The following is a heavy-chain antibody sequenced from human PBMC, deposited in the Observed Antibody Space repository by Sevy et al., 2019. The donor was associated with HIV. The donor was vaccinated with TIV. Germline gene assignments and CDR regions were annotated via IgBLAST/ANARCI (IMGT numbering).Heavy chain of an antibody. D-gene: IGHD6-13*01. CDR3: ARDRWSSTFFDS. V-gene: IGHV3-11*01. CDR1: GFTFSDYY. Sequence: GGSLRLSCAASGFTFSDYYMSWIRQAPGKGLEWVSYISSSGGTMYYADSVKGRFIISRDNAKNSLHLQMNSLRAEDTAVYYCARDRWSSTFFDSWGQGTLVTVSS. J-gene: IGHJ4*02. CDR2: ISSSGGTM.